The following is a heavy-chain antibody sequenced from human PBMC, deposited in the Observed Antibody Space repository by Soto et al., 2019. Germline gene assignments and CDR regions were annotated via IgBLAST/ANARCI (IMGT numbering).Heavy chain of an antibody. D-gene: IGHD3-10*01. J-gene: IGHJ4*02. CDR1: GGSISSGGYY. CDR3: ARVDYGSGSSIDY. CDR2: IYYSGST. V-gene: IGHV4-31*03. Sequence: LSLTCTVSGGSISSGGYYWSWIRQHPGKGLEWIGYIYYSGSTYYNPSLKSRVTISVDTSKNQFSLKLSSVTAADTAVYYCARVDYGSGSSIDYWGQGTLVTVSS.